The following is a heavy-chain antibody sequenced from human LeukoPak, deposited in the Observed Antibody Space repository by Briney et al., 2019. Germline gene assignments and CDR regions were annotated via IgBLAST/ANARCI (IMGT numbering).Heavy chain of an antibody. CDR3: ARDYDILTGYTDWFDP. Sequence: PSETLSLTCTVSGGSISSGGYYWSWIRQHPGKGLEWIGYIYYSGSTYYNPSLKSRVTISVDTSKNQFSLKLSSVTAADTAVYYCARDYDILTGYTDWFDPWGQGTLVIVSS. D-gene: IGHD3-9*01. CDR2: IYYSGST. CDR1: GGSISSGGYY. J-gene: IGHJ5*02. V-gene: IGHV4-31*03.